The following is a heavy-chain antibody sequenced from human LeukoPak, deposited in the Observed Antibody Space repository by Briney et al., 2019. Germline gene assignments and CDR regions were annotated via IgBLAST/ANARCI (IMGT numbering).Heavy chain of an antibody. CDR2: FYYSGNT. D-gene: IGHD5-12*01. J-gene: IGHJ5*02. CDR3: ARQWDIVATWGRWFDP. CDR1: GVSITHY. Sequence: SETLSLTCTVSGVSITHYWGWIRQPPGEGLEWIGSFYYSGNTYYNSSLESRVTISVDTSKNQFSLKLTSVTAADTAIYYCARQWDIVATWGRWFDPWGQGILVTVSS. V-gene: IGHV4-39*01.